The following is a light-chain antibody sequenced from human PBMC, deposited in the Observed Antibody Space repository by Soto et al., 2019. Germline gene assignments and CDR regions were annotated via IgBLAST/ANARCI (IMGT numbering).Light chain of an antibody. CDR1: SSDVGGYDY. V-gene: IGLV2-14*01. CDR3: AAWDDSLSGLYV. CDR2: EVS. Sequence: QSALTQPASVSGSPGQSITISCTGTSSDVGGYDYVSWYQLHPGKAPKLMVFEVSNRPSGVSYRFSGSKSGNTASLTISGLQAEDEADYYCAAWDDSLSGLYVFGTGTKVTVL. J-gene: IGLJ1*01.